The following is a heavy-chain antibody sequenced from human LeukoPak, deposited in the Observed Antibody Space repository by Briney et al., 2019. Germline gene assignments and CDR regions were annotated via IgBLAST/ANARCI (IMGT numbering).Heavy chain of an antibody. CDR3: ARSGSYNYYYYYYMDV. CDR2: SYYSGST. D-gene: IGHD1-26*01. J-gene: IGHJ6*03. Sequence: SETLSLTCTVSGGSISSSSYYWGWIRPPPGKGLEWIGSSYYSGSTYYNPSLKSRVTISVDTSKNQFSLKLSSVTAADTAVYYCARSGSYNYYYYYYMDVWGKGTTVTVSS. CDR1: GGSISSSSYY. V-gene: IGHV4-39*07.